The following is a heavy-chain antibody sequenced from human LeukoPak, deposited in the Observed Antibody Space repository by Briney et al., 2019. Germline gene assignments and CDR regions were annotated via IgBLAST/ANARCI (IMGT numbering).Heavy chain of an antibody. D-gene: IGHD3-16*01. CDR3: ARGYEYGWFDP. Sequence: ASVKVSCKDSGYTFTDYFLHWVRQAPGQGLEWMGWINPKKGDTNYAQKFQGRVTVTWDTSTTTAYMELNRLTSDDTAVYYCARGYEYGWFDPWGQGTLVTVSS. CDR2: INPKKGDT. J-gene: IGHJ5*02. CDR1: GYTFTDYF. V-gene: IGHV1-2*02.